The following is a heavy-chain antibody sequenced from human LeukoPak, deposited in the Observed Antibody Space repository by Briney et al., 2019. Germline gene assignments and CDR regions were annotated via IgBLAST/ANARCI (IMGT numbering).Heavy chain of an antibody. Sequence: ASVKVSCKAYGYTFTSYGISWVRRAPGQGLEWMGWISGYNGNTTYAQNLQGRVTMTTDTSTNTAHMELRSLRSDDTAVYFCARVGYCSGPICFPPAATGMLDSWGQGTLVTVSS. D-gene: IGHD2-2*01. CDR3: ARVGYCSGPICFPPAATGMLDS. V-gene: IGHV1-18*01. J-gene: IGHJ4*02. CDR1: GYTFTSYG. CDR2: ISGYNGNT.